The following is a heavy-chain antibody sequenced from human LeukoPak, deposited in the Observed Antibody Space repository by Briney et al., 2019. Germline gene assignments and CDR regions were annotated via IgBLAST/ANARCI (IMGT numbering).Heavy chain of an antibody. D-gene: IGHD2-21*02. CDR2: ISGSGGST. CDR1: GFTFSSYA. Sequence: GGSLRLSCAASGFTFSSYAMSWVRQAPGKGLEWASAISGSGGSTYYADSVKGRFTISRDNSKNTLYLQMNSLRAEDTAVYYCAKDPYCGGDCYPAPWGQGTLVTVSS. CDR3: AKDPYCGGDCYPAP. V-gene: IGHV3-23*01. J-gene: IGHJ4*02.